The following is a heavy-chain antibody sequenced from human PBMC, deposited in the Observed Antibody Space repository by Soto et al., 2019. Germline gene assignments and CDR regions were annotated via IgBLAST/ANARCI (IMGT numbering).Heavy chain of an antibody. Sequence: QVQLVQSGAEVKKPGASVKISCKASGYTFTRYTMNWVRQAPGQRLEWMGWINTDNGNTKSSQKFQDRVIITSDTSASTAYMDLSSLRAEDTAVYYCSRGIATGQLDPWGQGTLVTVSS. CDR1: GYTFTRYT. D-gene: IGHD2-15*01. CDR2: INTDNGNT. CDR3: SRGIATGQLDP. V-gene: IGHV1-3*04. J-gene: IGHJ5*02.